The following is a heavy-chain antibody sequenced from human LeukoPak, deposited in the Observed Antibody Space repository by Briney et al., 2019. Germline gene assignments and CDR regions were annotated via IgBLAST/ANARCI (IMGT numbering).Heavy chain of an antibody. J-gene: IGHJ6*03. CDR3: ARAGTTGTPPYYYYYMDV. CDR1: GGTFSSYA. Sequence: SVKVSCKASGGTFSSYAISWVRQAPGQGLEWMGGIIPIFGTANYAQKFQGRVTITTDESTSTAYMELSSLRSGDTAVYYCARAGTTGTPPYYYYYMDVWGKGTTVTVSS. D-gene: IGHD1-1*01. V-gene: IGHV1-69*05. CDR2: IIPIFGTA.